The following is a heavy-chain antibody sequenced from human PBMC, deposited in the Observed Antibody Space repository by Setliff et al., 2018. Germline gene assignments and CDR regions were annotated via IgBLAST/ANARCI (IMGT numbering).Heavy chain of an antibody. CDR3: ARDFGSHFFDY. D-gene: IGHD3-16*01. CDR1: GFTFSDYY. J-gene: IGHJ4*02. V-gene: IGHV3-11*04. CDR2: ISRGGNTI. Sequence: PGGSLRLSCAASGFTFSDYYMNWIRQAPGKGLEWVSYISRGGNTIYYADSVKGRFTISRDNAKNSLYLQMNSLRAEDTAVYYCARDFGSHFFDYWGQGTLVTV.